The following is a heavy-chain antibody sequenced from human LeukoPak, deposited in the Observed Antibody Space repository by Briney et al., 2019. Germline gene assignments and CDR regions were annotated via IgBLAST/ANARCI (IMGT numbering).Heavy chain of an antibody. CDR1: GFTFSSYA. D-gene: IGHD6-19*01. V-gene: IGHV3-23*01. CDR2: ISGSGGST. J-gene: IGHJ5*02. CDR3: AKKGVGRWLVHHWFDP. Sequence: GGSLRLSCAASGFTFSSYAMSWVRQAPGKGLEWVSAISGSGGSTYYADSVKGRFTISRDNSKNTLYLQMNSLRAEDTAVYYCAKKGVGRWLVHHWFDPWGQGTLVTVSS.